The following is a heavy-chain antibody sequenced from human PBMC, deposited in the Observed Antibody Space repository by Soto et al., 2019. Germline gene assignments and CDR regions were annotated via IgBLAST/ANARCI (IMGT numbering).Heavy chain of an antibody. CDR2: VYFRXTI. D-gene: IGHD3-10*01. Sequence: PXXTLSLTCTVSGGSISGHYWSWIRQPPGKGMEWIGXVYFRXTIKYKQSLQXXVTMSVDTXKNHLSLRLNSVTDADKAVYYCARTQAYGSGDCWRQGTLVTVSS. CDR3: ARTQAYGSGDC. V-gene: IGHV4-59*11. J-gene: IGHJ4*02. CDR1: GGSISGHY.